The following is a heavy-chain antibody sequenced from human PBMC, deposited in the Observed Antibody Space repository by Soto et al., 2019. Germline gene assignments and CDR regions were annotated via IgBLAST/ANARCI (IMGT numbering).Heavy chain of an antibody. V-gene: IGHV4-59*01. D-gene: IGHD6-19*01. Sequence: QVQLQESGPGLVKPSETLSLTCTVSGGSISRYYWSWIRQPPGKGLEWIGYIYYSGSTNYNPCLKSRLTISVDTSKNQFSLKLSSVTAADTAVYYCARGIAVAASQWFDPWGQGNLVTVSS. J-gene: IGHJ5*02. CDR3: ARGIAVAASQWFDP. CDR1: GGSISRYY. CDR2: IYYSGST.